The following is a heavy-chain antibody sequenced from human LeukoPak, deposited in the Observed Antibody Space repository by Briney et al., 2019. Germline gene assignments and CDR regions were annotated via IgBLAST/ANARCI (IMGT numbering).Heavy chain of an antibody. J-gene: IGHJ3*02. CDR3: ARAWLQLADDAFDI. CDR1: GGSISSSSNY. CDR2: IYYSGST. Sequence: PSETLSLTCTVSGGSISSSSNYWGWIRQPPGKGLEWIGNIYYSGSTYYNPSLKSRVTISLDASKNQFSLKLSSLTAADTAVYYCARAWLQLADDAFDIWGQGTMVTVSS. V-gene: IGHV4-39*07. D-gene: IGHD5-24*01.